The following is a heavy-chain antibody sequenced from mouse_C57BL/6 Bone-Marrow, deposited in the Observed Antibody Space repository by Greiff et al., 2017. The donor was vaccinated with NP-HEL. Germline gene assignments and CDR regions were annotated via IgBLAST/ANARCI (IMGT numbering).Heavy chain of an antibody. J-gene: IGHJ2*01. CDR1: GYTFTSYW. CDR3: ASFYDGYDNFDY. V-gene: IGHV1-55*01. D-gene: IGHD2-3*01. Sequence: QVQLQQPGAELVKPGASVKMSCKASGYTFTSYWITWVKQRPGQGLEWIGDIYPGSGSTNYNEKFKSKATLTVDTSSSTAYMQLSSLTSEDSAFYYCASFYDGYDNFDYWGQGTTLTVSS. CDR2: IYPGSGST.